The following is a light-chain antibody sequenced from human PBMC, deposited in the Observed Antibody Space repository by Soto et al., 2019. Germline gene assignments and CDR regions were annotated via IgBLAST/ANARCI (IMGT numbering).Light chain of an antibody. J-gene: IGKJ2*01. CDR2: DLS. Sequence: EIVLTQSPGTLSLSPGEGATLSCRASQSVSSCLLAWHQQTPGQAPRLLIHDLSSRATGIPDRCSGSGSGSDFTLSIRRLEPVDFYVCHCHNYGSSPLTFGQGTKLEIK. CDR1: QSVSSCL. CDR3: HNYGSSPLT. V-gene: IGKV3-20*01.